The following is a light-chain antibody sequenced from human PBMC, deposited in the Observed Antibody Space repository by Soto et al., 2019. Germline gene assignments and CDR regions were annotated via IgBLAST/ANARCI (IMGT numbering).Light chain of an antibody. CDR1: QTVSSGF. Sequence: EIFLTQSPGTLSVSRWEIATVSWRASQTVSSGFLAWYQQKVGQAPRLLIYGASTRATGIPDRFSGSGSGTDFTLTIDRLEPEDFAVYYCHQYYSSPTTFGGGTKVDIK. CDR2: GAS. CDR3: HQYYSSPTT. V-gene: IGKV3-20*01. J-gene: IGKJ4*01.